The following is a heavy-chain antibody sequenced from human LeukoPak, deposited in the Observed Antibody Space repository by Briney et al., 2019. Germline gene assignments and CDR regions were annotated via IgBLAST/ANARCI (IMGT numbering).Heavy chain of an antibody. D-gene: IGHD6-13*01. J-gene: IGHJ4*02. CDR3: AREGSSWYKHFDY. CDR2: IRYDGSNK. V-gene: IGHV3-30*02. CDR1: GFTFSSYG. Sequence: PGGSLRLSCAASGFTFSSYGMHWVRQAPGKGLEWVAFIRYDGSNKYYADSVKGRFTISRDNSKNTLYLQMNSLRAEDTAVYYCAREGSSWYKHFDYWGQGTLVTVSS.